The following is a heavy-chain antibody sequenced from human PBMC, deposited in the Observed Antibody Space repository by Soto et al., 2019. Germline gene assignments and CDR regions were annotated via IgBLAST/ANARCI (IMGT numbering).Heavy chain of an antibody. CDR2: ISYDGSNK. J-gene: IGHJ6*02. V-gene: IGHV3-30-3*01. Sequence: QVQLVESGGGVVQPGRSLRLSCAASGFTFSSYAMHWVRQAPGKGLEWVAVISYDGSNKYYADSVKGRFTISRDNSKNTLYLQMNSLRAEDTAVYYCARAVAATAYYYYGMDVWGQGTTVTVSS. CDR1: GFTFSSYA. D-gene: IGHD2-15*01. CDR3: ARAVAATAYYYYGMDV.